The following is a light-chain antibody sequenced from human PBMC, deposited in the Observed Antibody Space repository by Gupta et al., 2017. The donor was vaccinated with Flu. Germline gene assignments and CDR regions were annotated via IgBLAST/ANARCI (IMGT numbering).Light chain of an antibody. CDR1: SSNIGADYD. CDR2: RNT. J-gene: IGLJ3*02. Sequence: QSVLTQPPSVSEAPGQRVTISCTGSSSNIGADYDVFWYHQFPGAAPKLLIYRNTNRPSGVPDRFSGSKSGTSASLAITGVQAEDEGDYYCQSYDSTLSGWVFGGGTKLTVL. CDR3: QSYDSTLSGWV. V-gene: IGLV1-40*01.